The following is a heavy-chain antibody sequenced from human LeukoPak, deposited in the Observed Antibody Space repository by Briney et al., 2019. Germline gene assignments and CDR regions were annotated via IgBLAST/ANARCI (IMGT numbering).Heavy chain of an antibody. J-gene: IGHJ4*02. CDR3: ARAGSGSYKYYFDY. CDR2: MDPNSGKI. V-gene: IGHV1-8*01. D-gene: IGHD1-26*01. CDR1: GYTFTDYH. Sequence: ASVKVSCKTSGYTFTDYHINWVRQAAGQGLEWMGWMDPNSGKIGYAQKFQGRVTMTRDTSTSTVYMELSSLRSEDTAVYYCARAGSGSYKYYFDYWGQGTLVTVSS.